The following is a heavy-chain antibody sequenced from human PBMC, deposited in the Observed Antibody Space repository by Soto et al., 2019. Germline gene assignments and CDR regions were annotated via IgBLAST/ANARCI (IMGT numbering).Heavy chain of an antibody. CDR3: AKDRYDILTGYQRFDP. V-gene: IGHV3-23*01. J-gene: IGHJ5*02. CDR2: ISGSGGST. Sequence: EVQLLESGGGLVQPGGSLRLSCAASGFTFSSYAMSWVRQAPGKGLEWVSAISGSGGSTYYADSVKGRFTISRDNSKNTLYLQMNSLRAEDTAVYYCAKDRYDILTGYQRFDPWGQGTRVTVSS. D-gene: IGHD3-9*01. CDR1: GFTFSSYA.